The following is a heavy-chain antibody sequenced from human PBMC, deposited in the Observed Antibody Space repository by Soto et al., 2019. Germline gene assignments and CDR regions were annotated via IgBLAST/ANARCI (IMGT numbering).Heavy chain of an antibody. D-gene: IGHD3-9*01. CDR3: ARADYDILTGYPGGALDV. J-gene: IGHJ6*02. CDR1: GGSISSYY. CDR2: IYYSGST. Sequence: QVQLQESGPGLVKPSETLSLTCTVSGGSISSYYWSWIRQPPGKGLEWIGYIYYSGSTNYNPSLKSRVTIPVDTSKNQFSLKLSSVTAADTAVYYCARADYDILTGYPGGALDVWGQGTTVTVSS. V-gene: IGHV4-59*01.